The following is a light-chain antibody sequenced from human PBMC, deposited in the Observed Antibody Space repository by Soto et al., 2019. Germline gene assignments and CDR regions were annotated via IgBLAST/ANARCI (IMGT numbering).Light chain of an antibody. CDR1: QSISSW. J-gene: IGKJ1*01. Sequence: DIQMTQSPSTLSASIGDRVNITCRASQSISSWLAWYQHKPGKAPKLLIYDASSLESGVPSRFSGSGSGTDFTLTISSLEPEDFAVYYCQQRGNRPPWTFGQGTKVDIK. V-gene: IGKV1-5*01. CDR2: DAS. CDR3: QQRGNRPPWT.